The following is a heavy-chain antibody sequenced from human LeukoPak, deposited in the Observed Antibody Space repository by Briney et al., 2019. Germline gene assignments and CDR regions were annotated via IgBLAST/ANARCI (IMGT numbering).Heavy chain of an antibody. D-gene: IGHD5-12*01. J-gene: IGHJ4*02. CDR2: IKHDGSEK. Sequence: GESLRLSCAASGFTFTTYWMSWVRQAPGKGLEWVANIKHDGSEKYYVDSVKGRFTISRDNAKNSLYLQMSSLRADDTAVYYCARVEASGYDYGAFDYWGQGTLVTVSS. V-gene: IGHV3-7*01. CDR1: GFTFTTYW. CDR3: ARVEASGYDYGAFDY.